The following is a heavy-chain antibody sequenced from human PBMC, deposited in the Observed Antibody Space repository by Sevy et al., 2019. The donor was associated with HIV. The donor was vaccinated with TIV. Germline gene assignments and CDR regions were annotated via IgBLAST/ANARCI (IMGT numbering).Heavy chain of an antibody. V-gene: IGHV3-7*01. Sequence: GSLRLSCAASGFTFSAYWMNWVRQAPGKGLEWVANIKSDGSDKHYVDSVEGRFTISRDNDKNSLYLQMNSLRVEDTAVYYCAQETVGRFDSWGQGTLVTVSS. J-gene: IGHJ4*02. CDR2: IKSDGSDK. CDR3: AQETVGRFDS. D-gene: IGHD3-16*01. CDR1: GFTFSAYW.